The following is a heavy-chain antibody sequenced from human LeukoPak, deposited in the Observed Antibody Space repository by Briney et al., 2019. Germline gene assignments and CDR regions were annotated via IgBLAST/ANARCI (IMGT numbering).Heavy chain of an antibody. J-gene: IGHJ4*02. CDR2: IYYSGSA. CDR1: GGSISSYY. CDR3: ARTGVVATSYFFDY. Sequence: SETLSLTCTVSGGSISSYYWSWIRQPPGKGLEWIGFIYYSGSANYNPSLRSRVTISVDASKNQFSLKLTSVTAADTAVYYCARTGVVATSYFFDYWGQGTLVTVSS. V-gene: IGHV4-59*01. D-gene: IGHD5-12*01.